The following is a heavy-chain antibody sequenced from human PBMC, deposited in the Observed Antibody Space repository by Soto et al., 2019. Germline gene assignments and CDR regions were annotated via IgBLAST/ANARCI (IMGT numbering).Heavy chain of an antibody. J-gene: IGHJ4*02. CDR2: ISSSSSYI. CDR3: ERDDRLWQQLAFDY. V-gene: IGHV3-21*01. Sequence: SLRLSCAASVFTFSSYSMNCVRQAPGKGLEWVSSISSSSSYIYYADSVKGRFTISRDNARNSLYMQMKSLRAEDTAVYYCERDDRLWQQLAFDYWGQGTLVPVYS. CDR1: VFTFSSYS. D-gene: IGHD6-13*01.